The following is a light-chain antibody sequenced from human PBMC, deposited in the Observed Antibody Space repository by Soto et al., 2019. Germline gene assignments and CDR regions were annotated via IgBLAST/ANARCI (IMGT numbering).Light chain of an antibody. J-gene: IGKJ2*01. CDR1: QSLLHSNGFNY. CDR3: MQALQIPPT. Sequence: DIVMTQSPLSLPVTPGEPASISCRSSQSLLHSNGFNYLDWYLQKPGQSPQLLISLASTRASGVPDRFSGSGSGTDFTLKISRVEAGDVGVYYCMQALQIPPTFGQGTKLEIK. V-gene: IGKV2-28*01. CDR2: LAS.